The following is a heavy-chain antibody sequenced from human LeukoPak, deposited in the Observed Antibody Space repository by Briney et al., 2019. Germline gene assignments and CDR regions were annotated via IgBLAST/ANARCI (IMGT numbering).Heavy chain of an antibody. Sequence: GASVKVSCKASGYIFTGYYMHWVRQAPGQGLEWMGIINPSGGSTSYAQKFQGRVTMTRDMSTSTVYMELSSLRSEDTAVYYCARDQDYYGSGSYFSWFDPWGQGTLVTVSS. CDR1: GYIFTGYY. D-gene: IGHD3-10*01. CDR3: ARDQDYYGSGSYFSWFDP. V-gene: IGHV1-46*01. J-gene: IGHJ5*02. CDR2: INPSGGST.